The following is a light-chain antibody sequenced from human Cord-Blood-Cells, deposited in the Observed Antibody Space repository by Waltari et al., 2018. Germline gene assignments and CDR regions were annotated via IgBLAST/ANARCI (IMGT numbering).Light chain of an antibody. J-gene: IGKJ3*01. V-gene: IGKV3-11*01. Sequence: EIVLTQSPATLSLSPGERATLSSRASQSVSSYLAWYQQKPGQAPRPLIYDASNRATGIPARFSGSGSGTDFTLTISSLEPEDFAVYYCQQRSNWPPIFTFGPGTKVDIK. CDR1: QSVSSY. CDR2: DAS. CDR3: QQRSNWPPIFT.